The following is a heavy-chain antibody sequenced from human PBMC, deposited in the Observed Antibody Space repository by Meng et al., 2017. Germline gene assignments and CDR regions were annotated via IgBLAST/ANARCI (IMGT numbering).Heavy chain of an antibody. CDR2: SRNKAKSYTT. D-gene: IGHD3-3*02. Sequence: GESLKISCAASGFTFSDHYMDWVRQAPGKGLEWVSRSRNKAKSYTTEYAASVKGRFTISRDGSKNTLSLQMNSLETEDTAVYYCARLSISYYPDYWGQGTLVTVSS. CDR3: ARLSISYYPDY. CDR1: GFTFSDHY. J-gene: IGHJ4*02. V-gene: IGHV3-72*01.